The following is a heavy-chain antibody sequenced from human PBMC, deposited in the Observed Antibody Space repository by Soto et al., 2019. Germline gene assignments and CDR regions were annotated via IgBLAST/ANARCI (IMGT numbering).Heavy chain of an antibody. CDR1: GFTFSTYA. CDR2: ISGSGGST. V-gene: IGHV3-23*01. Sequence: EVQLLESGGGLVQPGGSLRLSCAASGFTFSTYAMSWVRQAPGKGLEWVSTISGSGGSTHYADSVKGRFTISRDNSQNTRYLQMNSLRAEDTAVYYCAKFYGGNSAHTYTIDPWGQGTVVTVSS. D-gene: IGHD2-21*02. J-gene: IGHJ5*02. CDR3: AKFYGGNSAHTYTIDP.